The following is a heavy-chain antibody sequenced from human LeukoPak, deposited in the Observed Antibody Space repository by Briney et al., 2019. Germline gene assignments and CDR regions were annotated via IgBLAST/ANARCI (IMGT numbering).Heavy chain of an antibody. V-gene: IGHV4-59*01. D-gene: IGHD5-12*01. CDR1: GGSISNYY. CDR2: IYYSGST. CDR3: ARGFDSKSTYFDY. Sequence: SETLSLTCTVSGGSISNYYWNWLRQPPGKGLEWIGYIYYSGSTNYNPSLKSRVTMSLDTSKNQFSLRLTSVTAADTAVYYCARGFDSKSTYFDYWGQGTLVTVSS. J-gene: IGHJ4*02.